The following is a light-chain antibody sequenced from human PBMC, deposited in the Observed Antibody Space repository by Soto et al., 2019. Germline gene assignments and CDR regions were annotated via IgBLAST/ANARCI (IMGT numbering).Light chain of an antibody. V-gene: IGLV1-44*01. J-gene: IGLJ1*01. CDR2: SNN. CDR1: SSNFGSNT. CDR3: AAWDDSLNGYV. Sequence: QSVLNQPPSASGTPGQRVTISFSGSSSNFGSNTVNWYQQLPGTAPKLLIYSNNQRPSGVPDRFSASKSGTSASLAISGLQSEDEADYYCAAWDDSLNGYVFGTGTKVTVL.